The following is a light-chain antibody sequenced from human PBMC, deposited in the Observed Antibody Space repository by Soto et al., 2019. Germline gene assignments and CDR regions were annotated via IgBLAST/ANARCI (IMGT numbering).Light chain of an antibody. CDR1: QSISSY. Sequence: DIQMTQSPSSLSASVGDRVTITCRASQSISSYLHWYQQKPGKAPKLLIYAASNLQSGVPTRFSGSGSGTDFTLTISSLQPEDFATYYCQQLNSYPQTFGGGTKVDIK. CDR2: AAS. V-gene: IGKV1-9*01. J-gene: IGKJ4*01. CDR3: QQLNSYPQT.